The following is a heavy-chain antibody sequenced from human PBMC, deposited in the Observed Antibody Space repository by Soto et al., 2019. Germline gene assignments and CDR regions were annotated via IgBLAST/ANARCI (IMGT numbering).Heavy chain of an antibody. CDR3: ARGLRYFPTTYGMDV. CDR1: GYTFTSYY. CDR2: INPNSGGT. Sequence: ASVKVSCKASGYTFTSYYMHWVRQAPGQGLEWMGWINPNSGGTNYAQKFQGWVTMTRDTSISTAYMELSRLRSDDTAVYYCARGLRYFPTTYGMDVWGQGTTVTVSS. V-gene: IGHV1-2*04. J-gene: IGHJ6*02. D-gene: IGHD3-9*01.